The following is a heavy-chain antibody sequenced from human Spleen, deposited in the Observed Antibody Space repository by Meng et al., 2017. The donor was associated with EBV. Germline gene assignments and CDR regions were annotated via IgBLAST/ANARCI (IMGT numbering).Heavy chain of an antibody. V-gene: IGHV1-18*01. CDR2: ISGYYGNT. CDR3: ARISGVPGAAFDY. Sequence: QVRRVQPGAEVKRPGASVNVSCKASGYTFKRYGISWVRQAPGQGLGWMGCISGYYGNTNYAQKVQGRVSMTTDTSTSTAYMELRSLRSDDTAVYYCARISGVPGAAFDYWGQGTLVTVSS. CDR1: GYTFKRYG. J-gene: IGHJ4*02. D-gene: IGHD2-2*01.